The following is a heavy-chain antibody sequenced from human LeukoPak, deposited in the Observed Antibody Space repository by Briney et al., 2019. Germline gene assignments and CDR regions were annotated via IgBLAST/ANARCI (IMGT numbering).Heavy chain of an antibody. Sequence: GESLKISCKGSGYSFTNYWIGWVRQMPGKGLEWMGIIYPGDSDTRYSPSFQGQVTISADKSTSTAYLQWSSLKASDTAMYYCARRYCTNGVCRYFDSWGQGTLVTVYS. CDR2: IYPGDSDT. CDR1: GYSFTNYW. D-gene: IGHD2-8*01. J-gene: IGHJ4*02. V-gene: IGHV5-51*01. CDR3: ARRYCTNGVCRYFDS.